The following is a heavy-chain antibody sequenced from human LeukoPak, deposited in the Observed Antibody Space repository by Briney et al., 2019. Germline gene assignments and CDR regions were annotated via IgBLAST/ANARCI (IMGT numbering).Heavy chain of an antibody. CDR3: ARVPHYASGTYYKRFPLYFDY. D-gene: IGHD3-10*01. CDR1: GGSISTTSYY. Sequence: NPSETLSLTCTVSGGSISTTSYYWGWIRQPPGKGLEWIGSIHSSGSIDYNPSLKSRVTISVDTSKNQFSLKLSSVTAADTAVYYCARVPHYASGTYYKRFPLYFDYWGQGTLVTVSS. V-gene: IGHV4-39*02. CDR2: IHSSGSI. J-gene: IGHJ4*02.